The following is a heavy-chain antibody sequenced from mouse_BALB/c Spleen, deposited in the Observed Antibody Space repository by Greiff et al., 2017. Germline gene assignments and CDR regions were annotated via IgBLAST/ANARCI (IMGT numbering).Heavy chain of an antibody. CDR3: AREGYCNYDGLAY. J-gene: IGHJ3*01. V-gene: IGHV5-4*02. CDR2: ISDGGSYT. Sequence: EVKVVESGGGLVKPGGSLKLSCAASGFTFSDYYMYWVRQTPEKRLEWVATISDGGSYTYYPDSVKGRFTISRDNAKNNLYLQMSSLKSEDTAMYDCAREGYCNYDGLAYWGQGTLVTVSA. D-gene: IGHD2-10*02. CDR1: GFTFSDYY.